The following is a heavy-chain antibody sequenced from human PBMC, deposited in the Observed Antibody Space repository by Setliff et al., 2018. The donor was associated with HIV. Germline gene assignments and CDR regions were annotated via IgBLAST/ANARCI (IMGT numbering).Heavy chain of an antibody. CDR1: GFTFFSYE. CDR3: AREGRITSFGVIIPGSNALDV. J-gene: IGHJ6*02. D-gene: IGHD3-3*01. Sequence: GGSLRLSCADSGFTFFSYEMNWVRQAPGKGLEWISYISSTGNTIYYADSVKGQFTISRDNAKNSLSLQMNSLRPEDTAVYYCAREGRITSFGVIIPGSNALDVWGQGTTVTVSS. V-gene: IGHV3-48*03. CDR2: ISSTGNTI.